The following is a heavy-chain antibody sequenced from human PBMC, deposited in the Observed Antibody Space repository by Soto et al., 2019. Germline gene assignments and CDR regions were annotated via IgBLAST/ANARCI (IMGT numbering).Heavy chain of an antibody. J-gene: IGHJ6*02. V-gene: IGHV6-1*01. CDR1: GDSVSSNSAA. D-gene: IGHD6-19*01. CDR3: AGSGWYESADYYYYYGMDV. CDR2: TYYRSKWYN. Sequence: LSLTCAISGDSVSSNSAAWNWIRQSPSRGLEWLGRTYYRSKWYNDYAVSVKSRITINPDTSKNQFSLQLNSVTPEDTAVYYCAGSGWYESADYYYYYGMDVWGQGTTVTVSS.